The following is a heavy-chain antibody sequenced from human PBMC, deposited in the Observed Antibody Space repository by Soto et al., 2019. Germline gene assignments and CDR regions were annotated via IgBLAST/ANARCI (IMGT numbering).Heavy chain of an antibody. CDR2: INAGNGNT. D-gene: IGHD3-10*01. J-gene: IGHJ5*02. Sequence: GASVKVSCKASGYTFTSYAMHWVRQAPGQRLEWMGWINAGNGNTKYSQKFQGRVTITRDTSASTAYMELSSLRSEDTAVYYCARDPYYYGSGSYNNKLYNWFDPWGQGTLVTVSS. V-gene: IGHV1-3*01. CDR1: GYTFTSYA. CDR3: ARDPYYYGSGSYNNKLYNWFDP.